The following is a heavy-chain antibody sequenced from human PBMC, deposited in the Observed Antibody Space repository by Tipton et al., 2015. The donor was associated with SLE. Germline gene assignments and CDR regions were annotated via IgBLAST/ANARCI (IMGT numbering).Heavy chain of an antibody. CDR2: ISYDGSNK. CDR3: AIDLVGYVSSGYHEDFQN. CDR1: GFTFSSYA. D-gene: IGHD3-22*01. V-gene: IGHV3-30-3*01. J-gene: IGHJ1*01. Sequence: SLRLSCAASGFTFSSYAMRWVRQAPGKGLEWVAVISYDGSNKYFADSVKGRFTISRDNSKNTLYLQMNSLIPEDTAVYYCAIDLVGYVSSGYHEDFQNWSDGTLVTFSS.